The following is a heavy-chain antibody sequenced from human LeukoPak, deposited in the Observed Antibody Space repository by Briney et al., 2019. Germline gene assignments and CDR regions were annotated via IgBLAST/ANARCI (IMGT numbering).Heavy chain of an antibody. CDR1: GGSISSYY. V-gene: IGHV4-4*09. J-gene: IGHJ4*02. D-gene: IGHD6-19*01. Sequence: PSETLSLTCTVSGGSISSYYWSWIRQPPGKGLEWIGYIYTSGRTNYNPSLKSRVTISVDTSKNQFSLKLSSVTAADTTVYSCARHLSGAVAGNFDYWGQGTLVTVSS. CDR2: IYTSGRT. CDR3: ARHLSGAVAGNFDY.